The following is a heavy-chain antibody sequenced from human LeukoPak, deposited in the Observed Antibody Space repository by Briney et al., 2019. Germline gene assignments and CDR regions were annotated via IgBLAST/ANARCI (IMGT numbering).Heavy chain of an antibody. Sequence: SETLSLTCAVYGGSFSGYYWSWIRQPPGKGLEWIGEINHSGSTNYNPSLKSRVTISVDTSKNQFSLKLSSVTAADTAVYYCAREGYCSGGSCYFYHWGQGTLVTVSS. V-gene: IGHV4-34*01. D-gene: IGHD2-15*01. J-gene: IGHJ4*02. CDR2: INHSGST. CDR1: GGSFSGYY. CDR3: AREGYCSGGSCYFYH.